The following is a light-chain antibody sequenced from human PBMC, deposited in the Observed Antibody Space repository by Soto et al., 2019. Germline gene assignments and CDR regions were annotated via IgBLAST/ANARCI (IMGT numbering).Light chain of an antibody. V-gene: IGLV2-8*01. Sequence: QSALTQPPSASGSPGRSVTISCTGTSSDVGGYDYVSWFQQHPGKAPKLIIYEVTTRPSGVPDRFSASKSGNTASLTVSGLQAEDEADYYCSSFVAGNNYWVFGGGTKVTVL. CDR2: EVT. CDR3: SSFVAGNNYWV. CDR1: SSDVGGYDY. J-gene: IGLJ3*02.